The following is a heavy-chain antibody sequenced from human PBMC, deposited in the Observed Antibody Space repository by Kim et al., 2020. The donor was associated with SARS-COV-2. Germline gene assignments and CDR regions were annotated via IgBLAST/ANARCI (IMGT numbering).Heavy chain of an antibody. V-gene: IGHV1-2*02. CDR1: ENAFTDYY. CDR2: INANSGGT. D-gene: IGHD4-17*01. Sequence: ASVKVSCKAFENAFTDYYIHWVRQAPGHGLEWMGWINANSGGTTYAHNFQGRVTMTRDTSINTAYMELNSLRSDDTAVYFCARGANGVNDYWGQGTLVTVSS. J-gene: IGHJ4*02. CDR3: ARGANGVNDY.